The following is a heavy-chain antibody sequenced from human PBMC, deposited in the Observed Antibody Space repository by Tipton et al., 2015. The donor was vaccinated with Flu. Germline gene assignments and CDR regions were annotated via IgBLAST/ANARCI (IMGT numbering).Heavy chain of an antibody. J-gene: IGHJ4*02. CDR1: GFTFDDFD. CDR3: ARVAYCNTAACYFLDY. CDR2: INRSGGDT. V-gene: IGHV3-20*04. D-gene: IGHD2/OR15-2a*01. Sequence: GSLRLSCAASGFTFDDFDLNWVRQAPGKGLEWVSGINRSGGDTGYADSVKGRFIISRDNAKNSLFLQMNSLRAEDTALYYCARVAYCNTAACYFLDYWGQGTLVTVSS.